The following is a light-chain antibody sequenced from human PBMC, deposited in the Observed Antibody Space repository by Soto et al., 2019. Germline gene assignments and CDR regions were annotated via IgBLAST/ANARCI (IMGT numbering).Light chain of an antibody. CDR1: SSDVGGYNY. Sequence: QSVLTKPASVSGSPGQSITISCTGTSSDVGGYNYVSWYQQHPGKAPKLMIYEVSNRPSGVSNRFSGSKSGNTASLTISGLQAEDEADYYCSSYTSSRTRVFGGGTKLTVL. CDR2: EVS. V-gene: IGLV2-14*01. J-gene: IGLJ3*02. CDR3: SSYTSSRTRV.